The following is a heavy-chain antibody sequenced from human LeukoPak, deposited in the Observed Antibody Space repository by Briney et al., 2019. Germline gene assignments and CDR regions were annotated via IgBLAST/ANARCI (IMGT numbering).Heavy chain of an antibody. CDR2: IIPIFGTA. Sequence: SVKVSCKASRCTFSSYAISWVRQAPGQGLEWMGRIIPIFGTANYAQKFQGRVTITTDESTSTAYMELSSLRSEDTAVYYCARDDPFTVFDPWGQGTLVTVPS. CDR1: RCTFSSYA. D-gene: IGHD4-17*01. V-gene: IGHV1-69*05. CDR3: ARDDPFTVFDP. J-gene: IGHJ5*02.